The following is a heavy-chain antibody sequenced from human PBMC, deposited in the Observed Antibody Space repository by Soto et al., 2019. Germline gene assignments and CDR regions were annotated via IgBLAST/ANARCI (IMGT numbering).Heavy chain of an antibody. Sequence: PVGSLRLSCEASGFTFSGYWMSWVRQAPGKGLEWVADIKHDGSVKFYVDSVKGRFTISRDNAKKLLYLQMSGLRAEDTALYYCARAPYINAWYRFDLWGQGTLI. CDR3: ARAPYINAWYRFDL. V-gene: IGHV3-7*03. D-gene: IGHD6-13*01. J-gene: IGHJ4*02. CDR2: IKHDGSVK. CDR1: GFTFSGYW.